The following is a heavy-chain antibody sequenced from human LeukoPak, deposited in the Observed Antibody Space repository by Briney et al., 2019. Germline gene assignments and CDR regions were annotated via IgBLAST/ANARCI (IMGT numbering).Heavy chain of an antibody. CDR2: ISGSGGST. Sequence: GGSLRLSCAASGFTFSSYSMNWVRQAPGKGLEWVSAISGSGGSTYYADSVKGRFTISRDNSKNTLYLQMNSLRAEDTAVYYCAKATSGNYYYYMDVWGKGTTVTVSS. D-gene: IGHD3-10*01. J-gene: IGHJ6*03. V-gene: IGHV3-23*01. CDR1: GFTFSSYS. CDR3: AKATSGNYYYYMDV.